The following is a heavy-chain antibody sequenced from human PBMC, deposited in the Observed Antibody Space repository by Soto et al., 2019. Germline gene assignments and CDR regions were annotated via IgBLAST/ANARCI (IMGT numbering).Heavy chain of an antibody. J-gene: IGHJ4*02. V-gene: IGHV1-8*01. CDR3: ARGTPNWGFDL. Sequence: QVQLVQSGAEVKKPGASVKVSCKAPGYTFTTYDINWVRQATGQGLGGIGWMSPKTGNTGYAQNFQGRVTMTRNPSISTAYMELSSLTSEDTAVYYCARGTPNWGFDLWGQGTLVPVSS. CDR1: GYTFTTYD. CDR2: MSPKTGNT. D-gene: IGHD7-27*01.